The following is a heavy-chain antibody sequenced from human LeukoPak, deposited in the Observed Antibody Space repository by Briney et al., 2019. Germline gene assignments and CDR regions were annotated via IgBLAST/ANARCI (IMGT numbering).Heavy chain of an antibody. J-gene: IGHJ4*02. D-gene: IGHD3-3*01. CDR1: GFTFSSYG. CDR2: ISYDGSNK. V-gene: IGHV3-30*18. CDR3: AKEGHSDFWSGYYYASYYFDY. Sequence: GGSLRLSCAASGFTFSSYGMHWVRQAPGKGLEWVAVISYDGSNKYYADSVKGRFTISRDNSKNTLYLQMNSLRAEDTAVYYCAKEGHSDFWSGYYYASYYFDYWGQGTLVTVS.